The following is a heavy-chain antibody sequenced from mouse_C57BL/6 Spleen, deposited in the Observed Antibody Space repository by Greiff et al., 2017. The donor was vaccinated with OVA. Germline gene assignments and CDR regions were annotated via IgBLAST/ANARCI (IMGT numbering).Heavy chain of an antibody. J-gene: IGHJ2*01. Sequence: EVQLVESGPGLVKPSQSLSLTCSVTGYSITSGYYWNWIRQFPGNKLEWMGYISYDGSNNYNPSLKNRISITRDTSKNQFFLKLNSVTTEDTATYYCARDPGTGVFDYWGQGTTLTVSS. D-gene: IGHD4-1*01. V-gene: IGHV3-6*01. CDR1: GYSITSGYY. CDR3: ARDPGTGVFDY. CDR2: ISYDGSN.